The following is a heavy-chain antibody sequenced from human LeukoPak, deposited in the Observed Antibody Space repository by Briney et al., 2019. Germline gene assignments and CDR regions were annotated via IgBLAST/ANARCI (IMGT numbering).Heavy chain of an antibody. CDR1: GYTFTGYY. J-gene: IGHJ4*02. CDR3: ARRAISGYETPFNFDF. V-gene: IGHV1-2*02. D-gene: IGHD5-12*01. Sequence: ASVKVSCKASGYTFTGYYIHWVRQAPGQGLEWMGWFNPNSGGTNYAQKFQGRVTMTRDTSIRTAYMELSRLRSDDTAVYYCARRAISGYETPFNFDFWGQGTLVTVSS. CDR2: FNPNSGGT.